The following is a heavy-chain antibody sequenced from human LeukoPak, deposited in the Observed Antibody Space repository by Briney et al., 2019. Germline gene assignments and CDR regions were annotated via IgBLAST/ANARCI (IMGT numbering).Heavy chain of an antibody. CDR3: AKVRYGEVDAFDI. CDR2: ISGSGGST. J-gene: IGHJ3*02. D-gene: IGHD3-10*01. V-gene: IGHV3-23*01. CDR1: GFTFSSYA. Sequence: QLGGSLRLSCAASGFTFSSYAMSWVRQAPGKGLEWVSAISGSGGSTYYADSVKGRFTISRDNSKNTLYLQMNSLRAEDTAVYYCAKVRYGEVDAFDIWGQGTMVTVSS.